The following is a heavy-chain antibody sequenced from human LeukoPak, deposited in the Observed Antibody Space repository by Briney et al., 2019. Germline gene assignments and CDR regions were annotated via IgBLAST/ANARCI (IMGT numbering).Heavy chain of an antibody. J-gene: IGHJ4*02. V-gene: IGHV3-21*01. CDR3: ARVMVGATSYYLDY. CDR2: ISSSSSYL. D-gene: IGHD1-26*01. CDR1: GFTFSSYS. Sequence: GGSLRLSCAASGFTFSSYSMNWVRQAPGKGLEWVSSISSSSSYLYYADSVKGRFTISRDNAKNSLYLQMNSLRAEDTAVYYCARVMVGATSYYLDYWGQGTLVTVSS.